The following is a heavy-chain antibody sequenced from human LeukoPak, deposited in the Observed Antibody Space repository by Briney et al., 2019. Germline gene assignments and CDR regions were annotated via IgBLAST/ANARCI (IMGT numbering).Heavy chain of an antibody. Sequence: PSETLSLTCTVSGYSISSGYYWGWIRQPPGKGLEWIGSIYHSGSTYYNPSLKSRVTISVDTSKNQFSLKLSSVTAADTAVYYCARGRWLTPWGQGTLVTVSS. CDR1: GYSISSGYY. J-gene: IGHJ5*02. D-gene: IGHD5-24*01. CDR2: IYHSGST. V-gene: IGHV4-38-2*02. CDR3: ARGRWLTP.